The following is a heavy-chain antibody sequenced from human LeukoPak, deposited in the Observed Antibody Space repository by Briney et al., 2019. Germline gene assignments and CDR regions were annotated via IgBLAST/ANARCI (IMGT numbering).Heavy chain of an antibody. CDR2: ISYGGNNQ. D-gene: IGHD3-22*01. CDR1: GFTFGDTA. Sequence: PGRSLRLSCTASGFTFGDTAMSWVRQAPGQGLEWVAIISYGGNNQYYAESVKGRFTISRDNTKNTVYLQMNSLRPEDTAVYYCARAPDSSGYYYYFDYWGQGALVTVSS. J-gene: IGHJ4*02. V-gene: IGHV3-30-3*01. CDR3: ARAPDSSGYYYYFDY.